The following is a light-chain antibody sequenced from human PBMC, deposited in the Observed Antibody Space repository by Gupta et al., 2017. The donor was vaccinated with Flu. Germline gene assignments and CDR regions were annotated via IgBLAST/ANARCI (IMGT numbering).Light chain of an antibody. CDR1: RSNIGVNS. CDR3: GTWDSGLNTGL. J-gene: IGLJ3*02. CDR2: EDN. Sequence: QSVLTQTPSVSAAPGQKVTISCSGRRSNIGVNSVSWYQHLPGTPPKLLIFEDNKRPSGIPDRFSGSKSGTSATLVISGLQTGDEADYYCGTWDSGLNTGLFGGGTKLTVL. V-gene: IGLV1-51*02.